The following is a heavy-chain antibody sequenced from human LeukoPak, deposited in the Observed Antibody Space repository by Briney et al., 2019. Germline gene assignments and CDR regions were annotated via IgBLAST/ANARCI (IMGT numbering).Heavy chain of an antibody. D-gene: IGHD6-13*01. Sequence: PSETLSLTCTVSGGSISSYYWIWIRQPAGQGRVGSGYIYYSGTTNYNPSLKSRVTISVDTSKNQFSLKLSSVTAADTAVYYCARGVYIAAARYGYWGQGTLVTVSS. V-gene: IGHV4-59*01. CDR2: IYYSGTT. CDR3: ARGVYIAAARYGY. J-gene: IGHJ4*02. CDR1: GGSISSYY.